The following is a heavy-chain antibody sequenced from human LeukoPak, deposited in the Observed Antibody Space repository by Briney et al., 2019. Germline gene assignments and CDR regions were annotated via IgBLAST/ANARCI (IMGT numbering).Heavy chain of an antibody. CDR1: GGSISTYY. D-gene: IGHD6-6*01. CDR2: IHASGPT. Sequence: SETLSLTCTVSGGSISTYYWSRIRRPPGKGLEWIAYIHASGPTNYNPSLKSRITISVDTSKNQFSLKLSSMTAADTAVYYCARHDAGIAARPFDNWGQGTLVTVSS. CDR3: ARHDAGIAARPFDN. V-gene: IGHV4-4*09. J-gene: IGHJ4*02.